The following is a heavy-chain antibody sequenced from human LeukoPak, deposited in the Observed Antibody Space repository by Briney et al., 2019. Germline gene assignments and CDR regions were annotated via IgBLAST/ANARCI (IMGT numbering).Heavy chain of an antibody. J-gene: IGHJ4*02. CDR3: ARGVVSSSGGYYVSYDY. D-gene: IGHD3-22*01. Sequence: GASVKVSCKASGYSFINYDINWVRQATGQGLEWMGWMTANGNAEYAQSFQDRVTMTRDTAISTAYMELSSLRSEDTAVYYCARGVVSSSGGYYVSYDYWGQGSLVTVS. V-gene: IGHV1-8*01. CDR1: GYSFINYD. CDR2: MTANGNA.